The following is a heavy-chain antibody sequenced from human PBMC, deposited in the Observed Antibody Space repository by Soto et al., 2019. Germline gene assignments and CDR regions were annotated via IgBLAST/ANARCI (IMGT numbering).Heavy chain of an antibody. V-gene: IGHV1-18*01. CDR2: ISTYNGNP. J-gene: IGHJ4*02. CDR3: ARGRTRGLDS. D-gene: IGHD3-10*01. CDR1: GYIFTSPG. Sequence: QIQLVQSGAEVKKPGASVKVSCKASGYIFTSPGISWVRQAPGQGLEWMGWISTYNGNPNYAQKLQGRVTMTTHTSTTTAFLELRSLRSAAPAVYYCARGRTRGLDSWGQGTPVIVSS.